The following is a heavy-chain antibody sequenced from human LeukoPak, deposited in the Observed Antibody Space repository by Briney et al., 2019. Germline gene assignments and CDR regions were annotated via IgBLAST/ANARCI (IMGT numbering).Heavy chain of an antibody. CDR3: ADFDRFTPRKNWFDP. V-gene: IGHV1-24*01. Sequence: ASVKVSCKVSGYTLTELSMHWVRQAPGKGLEWMGGFDPEDGETIYAQKFQGRVTMTEDTSTDTAYMELSSLRSEDTAVYYCADFDRFTPRKNWFDPWGQGTLVTVSS. J-gene: IGHJ5*02. CDR2: FDPEDGET. D-gene: IGHD3-9*01. CDR1: GYTLTELS.